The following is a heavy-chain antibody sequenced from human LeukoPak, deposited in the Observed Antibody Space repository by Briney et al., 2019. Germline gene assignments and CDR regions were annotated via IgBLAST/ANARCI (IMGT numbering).Heavy chain of an antibody. J-gene: IGHJ4*02. D-gene: IGHD3-22*01. V-gene: IGHV3-23*01. Sequence: GGSLRLSCAASGFTFSSYAMSWVRQTPGKGLEWVSAISGSGANTYYADSVKGRFTISRDNSKNTLFLQMNSLRAEDTAVYYCAIHSLISSGYYWYFDYWGQGTLVTVSS. CDR1: GFTFSSYA. CDR2: ISGSGANT. CDR3: AIHSLISSGYYWYFDY.